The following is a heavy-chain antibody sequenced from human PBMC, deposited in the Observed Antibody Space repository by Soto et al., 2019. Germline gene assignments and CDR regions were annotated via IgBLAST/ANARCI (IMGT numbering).Heavy chain of an antibody. J-gene: IGHJ4*02. D-gene: IGHD5-12*01. Sequence: EVPLVESGGGLVQPGGSLRLSCSASGFTFSSYAMYWVRQAPGKGLEYVSAINSNGGSTYYADSVKGRFTISRDNSKNTLYLQMSSLRAEDTAVYYCVKAHGYDFDYWGQGTLVTVSS. CDR2: INSNGGST. CDR3: VKAHGYDFDY. V-gene: IGHV3-64D*06. CDR1: GFTFSSYA.